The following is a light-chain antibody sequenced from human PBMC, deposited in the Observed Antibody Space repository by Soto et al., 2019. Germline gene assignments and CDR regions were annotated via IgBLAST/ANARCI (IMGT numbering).Light chain of an antibody. V-gene: IGLV2-8*01. J-gene: IGLJ1*01. CDR2: EVT. CDR1: SSDVGRYNY. Sequence: QSVLTQPPSASGSPGRSVTISCIGTSSDVGRYNYVSWYQHHPGKAPKLIIYEVTKRPSGVPDRFSGSKSGNTASLTVSGLQADDEADYYCNSYVGSNNYVFGTGTKVT. CDR3: NSYVGSNNYV.